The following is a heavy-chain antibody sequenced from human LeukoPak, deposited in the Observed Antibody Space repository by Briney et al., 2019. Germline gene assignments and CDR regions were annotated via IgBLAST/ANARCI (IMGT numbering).Heavy chain of an antibody. J-gene: IGHJ3*02. D-gene: IGHD6-13*01. CDR3: AREYSSSWDAFDI. CDR1: GYTFTGYY. CDR2: INPNSGGT. V-gene: IGHV1-2*02. Sequence: ASVEVSCKASGYTFTGYYMHWVRQAPGQGLEWMGWINPNSGGTNYAQKFQGRVTMTRDTSISTAYMELSRLRSDDTAVYYCAREYSSSWDAFDIWGQGTMVTVSS.